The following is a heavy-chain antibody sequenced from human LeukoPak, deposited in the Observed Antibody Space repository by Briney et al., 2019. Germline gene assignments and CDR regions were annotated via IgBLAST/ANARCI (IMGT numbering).Heavy chain of an antibody. Sequence: GGSLRLSCAASGFTYSSYWMSWVRQAPGKGLEWVANIKEEGSGKYYVDSVKGRFTISRDNAKNSLYLQMNSLRAEDTAVYYCARIYYDSSGYRLFDYWGQGTLVTVSS. D-gene: IGHD3-22*01. CDR2: IKEEGSGK. CDR3: ARIYYDSSGYRLFDY. V-gene: IGHV3-7*02. J-gene: IGHJ4*02. CDR1: GFTYSSYW.